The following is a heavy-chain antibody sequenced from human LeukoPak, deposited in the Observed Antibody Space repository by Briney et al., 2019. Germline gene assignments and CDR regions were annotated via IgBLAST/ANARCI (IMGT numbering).Heavy chain of an antibody. J-gene: IGHJ5*02. CDR3: ARVALMYANYWFDP. V-gene: IGHV4-61*02. D-gene: IGHD2-8*01. CDR1: GVSISSGSYY. Sequence: PSQTLSLTCTVSGVSISSGSYYWSWIRQPAGKGLEWIGRIYTSGSTNYNPSLKSRVTISVDTSKNQFSLKLSSVTAADTAVYYCARVALMYANYWFDPWGQGTLVTVSS. CDR2: IYTSGST.